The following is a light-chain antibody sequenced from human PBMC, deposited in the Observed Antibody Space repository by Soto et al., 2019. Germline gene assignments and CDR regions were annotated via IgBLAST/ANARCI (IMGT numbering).Light chain of an antibody. CDR3: QQYGRFYVYS. J-gene: IGKJ2*03. V-gene: IGKV3-20*01. CDR2: GAS. Sequence: ESVLTQSPGTLSLSPGERATLSCRASQRVTNDYLAWYQQKPAQAPRILIYGASNRPAGVPERFIGSGSGTDFTLTIDRLEPEDFAVYYCQQYGRFYVYSFGQGTRLEI. CDR1: QRVTNDY.